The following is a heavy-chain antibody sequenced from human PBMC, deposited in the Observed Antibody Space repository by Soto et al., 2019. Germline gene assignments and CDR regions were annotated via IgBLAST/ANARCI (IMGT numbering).Heavy chain of an antibody. Sequence: QVQLVQSGAEVKKPGSSVKVSCKASGGTFSSYAISWVRQAPGQGLEWMGGIIPIFGTANYAQKFQGRVTITADESTSTAYMERSSLGSEDTAVYYCARSFYGSGTHYYYYYGMYVCGQGTKVTVSS. D-gene: IGHD3-10*01. CDR1: GGTFSSYA. V-gene: IGHV1-69*01. CDR2: IIPIFGTA. J-gene: IGHJ6*02. CDR3: ARSFYGSGTHYYYYYGMYV.